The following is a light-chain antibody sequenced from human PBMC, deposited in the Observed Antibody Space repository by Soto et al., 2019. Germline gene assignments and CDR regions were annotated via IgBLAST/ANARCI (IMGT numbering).Light chain of an antibody. CDR1: QSISYW. CDR2: DAS. J-gene: IGKJ1*01. CDR3: QQYNSYSWT. Sequence: DIQMTQSPSTLSASVGDRVTITCRASQSISYWLAWYQQKPGKAPKLLIYDASSLESGVPSRFSGSGSGTDFTLTISSLQPDDFATYYCQQYNSYSWTFGQGTKVEIK. V-gene: IGKV1-5*01.